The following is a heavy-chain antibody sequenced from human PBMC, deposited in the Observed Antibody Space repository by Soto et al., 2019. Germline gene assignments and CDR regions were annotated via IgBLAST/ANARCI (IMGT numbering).Heavy chain of an antibody. J-gene: IGHJ4*02. CDR1: GYTFTSYG. V-gene: IGHV1-18*01. CDR2: IRDYNGNT. CDR3: ARDAPPEDY. Sequence: QVQLVQSGTEVKKPGASVKVSCKASGYTFTSYGISWVRQAPGQGLEWMGWIRDYNGNTNYAQKVQGRVTMTTDTPTGTAYMEVRSLSSDDRAVYYCARDAPPEDYWGQGTLVTVSS.